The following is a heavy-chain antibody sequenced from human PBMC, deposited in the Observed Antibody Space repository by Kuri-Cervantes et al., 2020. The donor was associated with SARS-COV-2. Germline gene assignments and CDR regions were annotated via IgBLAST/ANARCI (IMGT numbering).Heavy chain of an antibody. J-gene: IGHJ5*02. CDR2: INHSGST. CDR3: ARTNTIFGVAIWGWFDP. V-gene: IGHV4-34*01. CDR1: GESFIGYY. Sequence: SETLSLTCAVYGESFIGYYWSWVRQPPGKGLEWIGDINHSGSTYYNPSLKSRVTISVDTSKNQFSLNLNSVTAADTAVYYCARTNTIFGVAIWGWFDPWGQGTLVTVSS. D-gene: IGHD3-3*01.